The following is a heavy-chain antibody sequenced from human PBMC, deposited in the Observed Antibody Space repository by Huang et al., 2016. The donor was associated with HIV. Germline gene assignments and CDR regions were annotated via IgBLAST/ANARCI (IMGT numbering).Heavy chain of an antibody. J-gene: IGHJ4*02. D-gene: IGHD3-16*01. CDR1: GYTFTHYG. V-gene: IGHV1-18*01. CDR3: ARDHYDNEGHPLFDY. Sequence: QVQLVHSGPEVKKPGASVKVSCKASGYTFTHYGISWVRPAPGQGPERLGGISAYRETTNYTTKFEGRVRKTTESSTGTADRELRVLKSDDAAVYYCARDHYDNEGHPLFDYWGQGTLVTVSS. CDR2: ISAYRETT.